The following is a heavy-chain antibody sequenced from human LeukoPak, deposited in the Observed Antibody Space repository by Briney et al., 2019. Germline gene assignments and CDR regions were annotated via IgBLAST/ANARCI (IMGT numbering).Heavy chain of an antibody. Sequence: GGSLRLSCAASGFSFSDHEMNWVRQAPGKGLEWVSYLSSSGNAYYADSVKGRFTISRDNPKNSLYLQMTSLRADDTAVYYCASWRGSYSPYYWGQGTLVTVSS. V-gene: IGHV3-48*03. D-gene: IGHD1-26*01. J-gene: IGHJ4*02. CDR1: GFSFSDHE. CDR3: ASWRGSYSPYY. CDR2: LSSSGNA.